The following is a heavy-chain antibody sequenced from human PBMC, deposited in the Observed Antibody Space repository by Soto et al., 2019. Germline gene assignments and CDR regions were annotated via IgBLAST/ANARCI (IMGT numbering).Heavy chain of an antibody. Sequence: KASETLSLTCAVYGGSFSGYYWSWIRQPPGKGLEWIGEINHSGSTNYNPSLKSRVTISVDTSKNQFSLKLSSVTAADTAVYYCARGSQNSHCSSTSCSNGSFDYWGQGTLVTVSS. CDR2: INHSGST. V-gene: IGHV4-34*01. D-gene: IGHD2-2*01. CDR1: GGSFSGYY. CDR3: ARGSQNSHCSSTSCSNGSFDY. J-gene: IGHJ4*02.